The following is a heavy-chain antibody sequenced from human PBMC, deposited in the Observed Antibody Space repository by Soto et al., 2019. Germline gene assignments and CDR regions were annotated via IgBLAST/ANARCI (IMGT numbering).Heavy chain of an antibody. V-gene: IGHV5-10-1*01. CDR3: ARHITIFGVNYYGMDV. J-gene: IGHJ6*02. D-gene: IGHD3-3*01. Sequence: GESLKISCMGSGYSFTSYWISWVRQMPGKGLEWMGRIDPSDSYTNYSPSFQGHVTISADKSISTAYLQWSSLKASDTAMYYCARHITIFGVNYYGMDVWGQGTTVTVSS. CDR1: GYSFTSYW. CDR2: IDPSDSYT.